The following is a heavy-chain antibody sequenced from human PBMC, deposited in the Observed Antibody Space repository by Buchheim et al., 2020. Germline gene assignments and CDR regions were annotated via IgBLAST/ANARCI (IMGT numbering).Heavy chain of an antibody. CDR3: AKDRETLYYYDSSGYYYWYFDL. CDR2: ISGSGGST. J-gene: IGHJ2*01. Sequence: EVQLLESGGGLVQPGGSLRLSCAASGFTFSSYAMSWVRQAPGKGLEWVSAISGSGGSTYYADSVKGRFTISRDHSKNTLYLQMNSLRAEDTAVYYCAKDRETLYYYDSSGYYYWYFDLWGRGTL. V-gene: IGHV3-23*01. D-gene: IGHD3-22*01. CDR1: GFTFSSYA.